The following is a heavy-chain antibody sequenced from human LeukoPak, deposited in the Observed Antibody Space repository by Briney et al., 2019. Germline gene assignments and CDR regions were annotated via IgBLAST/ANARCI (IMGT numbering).Heavy chain of an antibody. CDR1: GGSISSYY. J-gene: IGHJ5*02. CDR2: IYYSGST. V-gene: IGHV4-59*01. D-gene: IGHD3-10*01. CDR3: ARVGRSGSYYPTNWFDP. Sequence: SETLSLTCTVSGGSISSYYWSWIRQPPGKGLEWIGYIYYSGSTNYNPSLRSRVTISVDTSKNQFSLKLSSVTAADTAVYYCARVGRSGSYYPTNWFDPWGQGTLVTVSS.